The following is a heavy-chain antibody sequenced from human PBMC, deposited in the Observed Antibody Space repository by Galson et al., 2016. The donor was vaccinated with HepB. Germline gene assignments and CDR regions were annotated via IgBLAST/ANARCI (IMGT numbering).Heavy chain of an antibody. CDR1: GFTFSSYA. CDR2: IWYDGSSK. Sequence: SLRLSCAASGFTFSSYAMNWVRQAPGKGLEWVAVIWYDGSSKYYIDSVKGRFTISRDNSKNTLNLQMSSLRAEDTAVYYCAKVATPNRNYENWFDSWGQGTLVTVSS. V-gene: IGHV3-33*06. D-gene: IGHD4-11*01. CDR3: AKVATPNRNYENWFDS. J-gene: IGHJ5*01.